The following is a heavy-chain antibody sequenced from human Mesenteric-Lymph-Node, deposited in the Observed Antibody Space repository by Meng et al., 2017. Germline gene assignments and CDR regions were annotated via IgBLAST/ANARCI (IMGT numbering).Heavy chain of an antibody. CDR1: GYSISSGYY. Sequence: SETLSLTCAVSGYSISSGYYWGWIRQPPGKGLEWIGSIYHSGSTYYNPSLKSRVTISEDTSKNQFSLKLTSVTAADTAVYYCAMRIPQYCPGGNCYSGLGYWGQGTLVTVSS. CDR2: IYHSGST. V-gene: IGHV4-38-2*01. D-gene: IGHD2-15*01. CDR3: AMRIPQYCPGGNCYSGLGY. J-gene: IGHJ4*02.